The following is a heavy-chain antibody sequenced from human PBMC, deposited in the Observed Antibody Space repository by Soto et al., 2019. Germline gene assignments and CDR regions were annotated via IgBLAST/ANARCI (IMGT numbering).Heavy chain of an antibody. Sequence: SETLSLTCSVSGFAISRGYYWSWVRQPPGKGLEWIGSIYPSVSSYHNPSLATRLRLSIDTSKNQFTLNLTSVTAADTALYFCAREKVGTTFFDNWGQGSQVTVSS. CDR1: GFAISRGYY. CDR2: IYPSVSS. J-gene: IGHJ4*02. D-gene: IGHD1-1*01. CDR3: AREKVGTTFFDN. V-gene: IGHV4-38-2*02.